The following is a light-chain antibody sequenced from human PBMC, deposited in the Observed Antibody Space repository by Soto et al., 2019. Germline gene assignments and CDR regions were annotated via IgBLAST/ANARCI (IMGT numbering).Light chain of an antibody. Sequence: QSALTQPASVSGSPGQSITISCTGTSGDVGGSNYVSWYQQHPGKAPKLMIYEVTYRPSGVSNRFSGSKSDNTASLTISGLQAEDEADYYCSSYASSNTLWVFGGGTKLTVL. CDR1: SGDVGGSNY. CDR3: SSYASSNTLWV. V-gene: IGLV2-14*03. CDR2: EVT. J-gene: IGLJ3*02.